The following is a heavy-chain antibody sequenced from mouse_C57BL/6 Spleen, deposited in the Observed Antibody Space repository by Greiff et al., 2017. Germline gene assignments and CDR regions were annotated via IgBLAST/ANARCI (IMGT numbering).Heavy chain of an antibody. Sequence: QVQLKESGAELVRPGTSVKVSCKASGYAFTNYLIEWVKQRPGQGLEWIGVINPGSGGTNYNEKFKGKATLTADKSSSTAYMQLSSLTSEDSAVYFCARSIYYDYDDYAMDYWGQGTSVTVSS. CDR1: GYAFTNYL. CDR2: INPGSGGT. J-gene: IGHJ4*01. CDR3: ARSIYYDYDDYAMDY. V-gene: IGHV1-54*01. D-gene: IGHD2-4*01.